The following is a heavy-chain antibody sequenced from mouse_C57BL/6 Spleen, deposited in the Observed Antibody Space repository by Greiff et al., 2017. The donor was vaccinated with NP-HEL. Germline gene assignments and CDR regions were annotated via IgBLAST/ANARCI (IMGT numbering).Heavy chain of an antibody. CDR1: GFNIKDDY. V-gene: IGHV14-4*01. D-gene: IGHD2-3*01. J-gene: IGHJ2*01. CDR2: IDPENGDT. CDR3: TTGDGYFYFDY. Sequence: VQLQQSGAELVRPGASVKLSCTASGFNIKDDYMHWVKQRPEQGLEWIGWIDPENGDTEYASKFQGKATITADTSSNTAYLQLSSLTSEDTAVYYCTTGDGYFYFDYWGQSTTLTVSS.